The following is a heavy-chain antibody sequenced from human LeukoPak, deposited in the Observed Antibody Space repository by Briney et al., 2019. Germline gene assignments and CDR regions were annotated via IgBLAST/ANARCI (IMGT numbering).Heavy chain of an antibody. V-gene: IGHV4-61*02. D-gene: IGHD2-2*01. J-gene: IGHJ6*03. CDR2: IYTSGST. Sequence: SETLSLTCAVSGGSISSGSYYWNWIRQPAGEGLEWIGRIYTSGSTNYNPSLKSRVTISVDTSKNQFSLKLSSVTAADTAVYYCARSSTTDANHYYYYYMDVWGRGTTVTVSS. CDR1: GGSISSGSYY. CDR3: ARSSTTDANHYYYYYMDV.